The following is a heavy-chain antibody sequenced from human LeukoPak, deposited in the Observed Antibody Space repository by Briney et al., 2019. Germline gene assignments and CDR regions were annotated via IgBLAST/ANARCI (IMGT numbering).Heavy chain of an antibody. J-gene: IGHJ4*02. CDR3: ARDKYFDSTTYYPRFDY. Sequence: GGSLRLSCAASGFTFSSCWMSWIRQAPGKGLEWVANIKQDGGEKYYVDSVKGRFTISRDNAKTSLYLQMTSQRAEDTAVYYCARDKYFDSTTYYPRFDYWGQGILVTVSS. D-gene: IGHD3-22*01. CDR2: IKQDGGEK. CDR1: GFTFSSCW. V-gene: IGHV3-7*04.